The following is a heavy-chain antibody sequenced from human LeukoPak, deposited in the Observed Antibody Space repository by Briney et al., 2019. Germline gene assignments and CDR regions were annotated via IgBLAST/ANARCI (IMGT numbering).Heavy chain of an antibody. CDR3: AKLGNMVPTFDI. CDR2: ISSSGSTI. Sequence: PGGSLRLSCAASGFTFSSYEMNWVRQAPGKGLEWVSYISSSGSTIYYADSVKGRFTISRDNAKNSLYLQMNSLRAEDTAVYYCAKLGNMVPTFDIWGQGTMVTVSS. D-gene: IGHD3-10*01. J-gene: IGHJ3*02. CDR1: GFTFSSYE. V-gene: IGHV3-48*03.